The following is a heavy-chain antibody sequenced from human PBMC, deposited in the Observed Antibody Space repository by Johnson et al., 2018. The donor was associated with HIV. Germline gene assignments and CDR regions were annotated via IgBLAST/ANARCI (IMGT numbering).Heavy chain of an antibody. CDR1: GFTFSSYW. V-gene: IGHV3-7*05. CDR3: ARVGILRRRGAFDI. CDR2: IKQDGSEK. Sequence: VQLVESGGGVVQPGGSLRLSCAASGFTFSSYWMSWVRQAPGQGLEWVANIKQDGSEKYYVASVKGRFTISRDNAKNSLYLQMNSLRAEDTAVYYCARVGILRRRGAFDIWGQGTIVTVSS. D-gene: IGHD2-15*01. J-gene: IGHJ3*02.